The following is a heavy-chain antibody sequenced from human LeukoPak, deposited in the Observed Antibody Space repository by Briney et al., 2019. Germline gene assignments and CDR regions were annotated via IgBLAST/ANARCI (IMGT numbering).Heavy chain of an antibody. CDR3: ARTRESGSYSWFDP. J-gene: IGHJ5*02. CDR1: GGSISSYY. CDR2: IYYSGST. D-gene: IGHD1-26*01. Sequence: SETLSLTCTVSGGSISSYYWSWIWQPPGKGLEWIGYIYYSGSTNYNPSLKSRVTISVDTSKNQFSLKLSSVTAADTAVYYCARTRESGSYSWFDPWGQGTLVTVSS. V-gene: IGHV4-59*01.